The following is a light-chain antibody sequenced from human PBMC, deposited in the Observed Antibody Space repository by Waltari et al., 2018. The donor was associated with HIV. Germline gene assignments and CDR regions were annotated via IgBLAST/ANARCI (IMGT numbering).Light chain of an antibody. CDR3: QQYDNLPTLA. Sequence: DIQMTQSPASLSATVGDRVTNTCQASQDIYNSLNWYQQKPGKAPQLLIYDAVNLKRGVSSRFSVNGSDTDFSFTISGLQPEDFAAYFCQQYDNLPTLAFCGETKLVIK. CDR2: DAV. J-gene: IGKJ4*01. CDR1: QDIYNS. V-gene: IGKV1-33*01.